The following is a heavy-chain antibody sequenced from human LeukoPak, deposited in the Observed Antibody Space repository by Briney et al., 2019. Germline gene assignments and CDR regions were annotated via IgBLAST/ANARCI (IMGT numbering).Heavy chain of an antibody. D-gene: IGHD6-13*01. CDR1: GYTFTSYD. Sequence: GASVKVSCKASGYTFTSYDINWVRQATGQGLEWMGWMNPNSGNTGYAQKFQGRVTMTRNTSISTAYMELSSLRAEDTAVYYCARGPYSRVAYNWFDPWGQGTLVTVSS. CDR2: MNPNSGNT. CDR3: ARGPYSRVAYNWFDP. J-gene: IGHJ5*02. V-gene: IGHV1-8*01.